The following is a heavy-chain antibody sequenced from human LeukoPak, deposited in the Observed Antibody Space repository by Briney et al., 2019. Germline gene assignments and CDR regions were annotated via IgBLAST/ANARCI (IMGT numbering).Heavy chain of an antibody. V-gene: IGHV4-34*01. D-gene: IGHD3-9*01. CDR3: ARSSRVLRYFDY. Sequence: PSETLSLTCAVYGGSFSGYYWSWIRQPPGKGLEWIGEINHSGSTNYNPSLKSRVTTSVDTSKNQFSLKLSSVTAADTAVYYCARSSRVLRYFDYWGQGTLVTVSS. CDR1: GGSFSGYY. J-gene: IGHJ4*02. CDR2: INHSGST.